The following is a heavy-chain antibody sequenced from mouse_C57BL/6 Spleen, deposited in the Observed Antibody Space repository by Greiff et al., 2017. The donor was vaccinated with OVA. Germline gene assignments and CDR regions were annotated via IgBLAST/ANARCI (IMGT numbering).Heavy chain of an antibody. D-gene: IGHD1-1*01. V-gene: IGHV1-19*01. CDR1: GYTFTDYY. CDR2: INPYNGGT. J-gene: IGHJ3*01. Sequence: VQLQQSGPVLVKPGASVKMSCKASGYTFTDYYMNWVKQSHGKSLEWIGVINPYNGGTSYNQKFKGKATLTVDKSSSTAYMELNSLTSEDSAVYYCARWDTTVVVRGAYWGQGTLVTVSA. CDR3: ARWDTTVVVRGAY.